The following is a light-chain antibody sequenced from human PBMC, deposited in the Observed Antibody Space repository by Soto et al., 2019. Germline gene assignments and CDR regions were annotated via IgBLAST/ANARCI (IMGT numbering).Light chain of an antibody. V-gene: IGKV3-11*01. CDR2: DAS. J-gene: IGKJ4*01. CDR3: QQRSNWPLT. Sequence: EIVLTKSGANRSLSAGERATLSCRASESVSSYLAWYQQKPGQAPRLLIYDASNRATGIPARFSGSGSGTDFTLTISSLEPEDFAVYYCQQRSNWPLTFGGGTKVEIK. CDR1: ESVSSY.